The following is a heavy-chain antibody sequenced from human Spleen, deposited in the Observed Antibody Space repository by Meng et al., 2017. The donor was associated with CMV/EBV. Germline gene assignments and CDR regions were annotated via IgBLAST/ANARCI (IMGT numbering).Heavy chain of an antibody. CDR2: IDWDDDK. Sequence: SGPTLVHPTQTLTLTCTFSGFSLSTRGMRVSWIRQPPGKALEWLARIDWDDDKFYSTSLKTRLTISKDTSKNQVVLTMTNMDPVDTATYYCARMGLTGTTDFDYWGQGTLVTVSS. V-gene: IGHV2-70D*14. J-gene: IGHJ4*02. CDR1: GFSLSTRGMR. D-gene: IGHD1/OR15-1a*01. CDR3: ARMGLTGTTDFDY.